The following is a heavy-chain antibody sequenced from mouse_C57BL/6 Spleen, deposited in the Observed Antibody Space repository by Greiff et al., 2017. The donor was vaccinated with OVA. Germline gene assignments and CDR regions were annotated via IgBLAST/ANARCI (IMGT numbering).Heavy chain of an antibody. CDR3: ARRGGNYDWYFDV. D-gene: IGHD2-1*01. Sequence: QVQLQQPGAELVKPGASVKLSCKASGYTFTSYWMQWVKQRPGQGLEWIGEIDPSDSYTNYNQKFKGKATLTVDTSSSTAYMQRSSLTSEDSAVYYCARRGGNYDWYFDVWGTGTTVTVSS. CDR1: GYTFTSYW. CDR2: IDPSDSYT. J-gene: IGHJ1*03. V-gene: IGHV1-50*01.